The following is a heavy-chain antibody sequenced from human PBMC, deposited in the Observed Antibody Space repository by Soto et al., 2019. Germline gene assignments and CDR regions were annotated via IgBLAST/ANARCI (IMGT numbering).Heavy chain of an antibody. V-gene: IGHV3-21*01. CDR3: AREEYCSSTSCYTMENYYYYYGMDV. Sequence: GGSLRLSCAAPGFTFSSYSMNWVRQAPGKGLEWVSSISSSSSYIYYADSVKGRFTISRDNAKNSLYLQMNSLRAEDTAVYYCAREEYCSSTSCYTMENYYYYYGMDVWGQGTTVTVSS. CDR2: ISSSSSYI. J-gene: IGHJ6*02. CDR1: GFTFSSYS. D-gene: IGHD2-2*02.